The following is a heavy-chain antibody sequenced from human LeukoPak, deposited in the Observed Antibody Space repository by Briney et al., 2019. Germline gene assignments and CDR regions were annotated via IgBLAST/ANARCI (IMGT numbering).Heavy chain of an antibody. CDR1: GFTFNSYW. CDR2: IKRDGSEK. Sequence: GGSLRLSCAASGFTFNSYWMNWVRQASGKGLEWVANIKRDGSEKYYVDSVKGRFTISRDNAKNSLDLQMNSLRVEDTAVYYCARLGPASSGWPESFDYWGQGTLVTVSS. CDR3: ARLGPASSGWPESFDY. D-gene: IGHD6-19*01. J-gene: IGHJ4*02. V-gene: IGHV3-7*03.